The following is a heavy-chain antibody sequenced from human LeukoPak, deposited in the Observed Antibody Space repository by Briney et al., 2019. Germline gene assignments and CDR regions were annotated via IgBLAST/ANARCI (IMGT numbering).Heavy chain of an antibody. CDR3: ARGYGDDYFDY. CDR1: GFTFSDYN. J-gene: IGHJ4*02. V-gene: IGHV3-11*04. D-gene: IGHD4-17*01. CDR2: ISRSGSTK. Sequence: GGSLRLSCAASGFTFSDYNMRWIRQAPGKGLEWVSSISRSGSTKYYADSVKGRFTISRDNAKNSLYLQMNSLRAEDTAVYYCARGYGDDYFDYWGQGTLVTVSS.